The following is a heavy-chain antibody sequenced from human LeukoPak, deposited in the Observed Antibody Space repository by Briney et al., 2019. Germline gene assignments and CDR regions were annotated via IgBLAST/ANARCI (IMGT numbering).Heavy chain of an antibody. CDR1: GFTFSSYS. CDR3: ARVYCSSTSCYSFPSPLNYYYYYYMDV. V-gene: IGHV3-21*01. J-gene: IGHJ6*03. Sequence: GGSLRLSCAASGFTFSSYSMNWVRQAPGKGLEWVSSISSSSSYIYYADSVKGRFTISRDNAKNSLYLQMNSLRAEDTAVYYCARVYCSSTSCYSFPSPLNYYYYYYMDVWGKGTTDTVSS. CDR2: ISSSSSYI. D-gene: IGHD2-2*01.